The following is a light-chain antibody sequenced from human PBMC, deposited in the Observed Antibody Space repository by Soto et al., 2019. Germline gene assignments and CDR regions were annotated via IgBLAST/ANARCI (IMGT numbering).Light chain of an antibody. CDR2: LND. CDR3: AAWDDSLNAL. V-gene: IGLV1-44*01. CDR1: FSNIGDNA. Sequence: SVLTQPPSVSGTPGQRVTISCSGSFSNIGDNAVNWYQQLPGAAPKLLIYLNDQRPSGVPDRFSGSKSGTSASLAISGLHSEDEADYCCAAWDDSLNALFGTGTKVTVL. J-gene: IGLJ1*01.